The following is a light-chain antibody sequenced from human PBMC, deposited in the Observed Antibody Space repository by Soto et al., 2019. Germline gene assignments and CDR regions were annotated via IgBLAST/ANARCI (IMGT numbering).Light chain of an antibody. Sequence: DIVWTQTPCSVSCWAREKITVACRSSKRVGSNYLAWYQQNPGQPPRLLIHGASSRATGIPDRFSGSGSGTDLPLTTGRLALEDFAVYYCQQYRSSWWTSGQGTKVDIK. CDR3: QQYRSSWWT. J-gene: IGKJ1*01. CDR1: KRVGSNY. V-gene: IGKV3-20*01. CDR2: GAS.